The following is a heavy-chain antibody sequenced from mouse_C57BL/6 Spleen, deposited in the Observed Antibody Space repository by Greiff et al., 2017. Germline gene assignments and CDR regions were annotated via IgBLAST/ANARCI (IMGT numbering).Heavy chain of an antibody. CDR1: GYTFTSYW. D-gene: IGHD3-2*02. CDR2: IDPSDSYT. J-gene: IGHJ2*01. CDR3: ASQTAQALYYFDY. Sequence: QVQLQQPGAELVKPGASVKLSCKASGYTFTSYWMQWVKQRPGQGLEWIGEIDPSDSYTNYNQKFKGKATLTVDTSSSTAYMQLSSLTSEDSAVYYCASQTAQALYYFDYWGQGTTLTVSS. V-gene: IGHV1-50*01.